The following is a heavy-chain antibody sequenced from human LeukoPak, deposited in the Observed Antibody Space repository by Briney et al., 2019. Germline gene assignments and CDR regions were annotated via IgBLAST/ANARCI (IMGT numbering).Heavy chain of an antibody. CDR2: IIPIVGIA. CDR1: AGTFSSYT. J-gene: IGHJ3*02. CDR3: ARRSSALDAFDI. D-gene: IGHD6-25*01. Sequence: ASVKVSCKASAGTFSSYTISWVRQAPGQGLEWMGRIIPIVGIANYAQTLQGRVTISADKTTSRAYMELSSLRSEDMAVYYCARRSSALDAFDIWGQGTMVTVSS. V-gene: IGHV1-69*02.